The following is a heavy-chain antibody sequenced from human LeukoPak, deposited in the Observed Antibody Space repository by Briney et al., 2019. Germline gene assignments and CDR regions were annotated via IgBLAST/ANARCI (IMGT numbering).Heavy chain of an antibody. CDR1: GGSISSGGYY. CDR2: IYYSGST. CDR3: ARDLSGSGWYD. D-gene: IGHD6-19*01. Sequence: SQTLSLTCTVSGGSISSGGYYWSWIRQHPGKGMEWLGYIYYSGSTYYNPSLKSRVTISVDTSKNQFSLKLSSVTAADTAVYYCARDLSGSGWYDWGQGTLVTVSS. J-gene: IGHJ4*02. V-gene: IGHV4-31*03.